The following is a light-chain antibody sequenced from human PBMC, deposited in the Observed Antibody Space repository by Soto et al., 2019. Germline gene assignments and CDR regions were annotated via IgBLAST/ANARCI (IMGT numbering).Light chain of an antibody. J-gene: IGLJ2*01. V-gene: IGLV2-8*01. CDR3: SSYAGSNNLGV. Sequence: QSVLTQPPSASGSPGQSVTISCTGTSSDVGGYNYVSWYQQHPGKVPKLMIYEVIKRPSGVPDRFSGSKSGNTASLTVSGLQAEDEADYYCSSYAGSNNLGVFGGGTKLTVL. CDR2: EVI. CDR1: SSDVGGYNY.